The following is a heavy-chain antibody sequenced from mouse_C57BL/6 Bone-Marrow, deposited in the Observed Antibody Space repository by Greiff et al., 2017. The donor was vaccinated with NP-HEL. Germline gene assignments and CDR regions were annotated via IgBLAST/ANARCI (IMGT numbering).Heavy chain of an antibody. CDR3: VRPIPLYYGSRYEY. V-gene: IGHV10-1*01. CDR2: IRSKSNNYAT. D-gene: IGHD1-1*01. Sequence: EVQLVESGGGLVQPKGSLKLSCAASGFSFNTYAMNWVRQAPGKGLEWVARIRSKSNNYATYYADSVKDRFTISRDDSESMLYLQMNNVKTEDTAMYYCVRPIPLYYGSRYEYWGQGTLVTVSA. CDR1: GFSFNTYA. J-gene: IGHJ3*01.